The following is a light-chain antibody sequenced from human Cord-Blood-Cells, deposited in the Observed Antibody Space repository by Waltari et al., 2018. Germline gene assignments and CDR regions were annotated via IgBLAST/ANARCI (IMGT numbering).Light chain of an antibody. J-gene: IGLJ1*01. CDR1: SYHSGSNT. V-gene: IGLV1-44*01. CDR2: SNN. CDR3: AAWDDSLNGYV. Sequence: QSVLTQPHSASVTPGQRVTISCSGSSYHSGSNTVHWYQQLPGTAPKLLIYSNNQRPSGVPDRFSGSKSGTSASLAISGLQSEDEADYYCAAWDDSLNGYVFGTGTKVTVL.